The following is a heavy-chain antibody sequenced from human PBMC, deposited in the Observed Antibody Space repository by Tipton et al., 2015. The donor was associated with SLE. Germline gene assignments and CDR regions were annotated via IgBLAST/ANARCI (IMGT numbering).Heavy chain of an antibody. CDR2: IYYSGST. CDR3: ASGRAVAGGGYFDY. CDR1: GGSISSYY. V-gene: IGHV4-59*07. Sequence: TLSLTCTVSGGSISSYYWSWIRQPPGKGLEWIGYIYYSGSTNYNPPLKSRVTISVDTSKNQFSLKLSSVTAADTAVYYCASGRAVAGGGYFDYWGQGTLVTVSS. J-gene: IGHJ4*02. D-gene: IGHD6-19*01.